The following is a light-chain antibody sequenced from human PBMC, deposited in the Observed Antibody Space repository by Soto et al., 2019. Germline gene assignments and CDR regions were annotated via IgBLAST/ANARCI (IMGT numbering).Light chain of an antibody. V-gene: IGKV1-5*03. J-gene: IGKJ1*01. CDR3: QQYESELWT. CDR1: QTINNW. Sequence: DIQMTQSPSTLSASVGDRVTITCRASQTINNWLAWYQQKPGKAPKLLIYKASYLESGVPSRFSGSGSGTEFTLTISSLQPDDFATYYCQQYESELWTFGQGTKVELK. CDR2: KAS.